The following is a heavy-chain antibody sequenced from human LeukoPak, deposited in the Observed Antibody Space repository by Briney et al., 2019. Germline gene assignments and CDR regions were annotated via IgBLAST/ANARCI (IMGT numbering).Heavy chain of an antibody. CDR2: ISGSGGST. CDR1: GFTFSSYA. J-gene: IGHJ3*02. D-gene: IGHD4-17*01. V-gene: IGHV3-23*01. CDR3: AKPHYGDYVRDAFDI. Sequence: GGSLRLSCAASGFTFSSYAMSWVRQAPGKGLEWVSAISGSGGSTYYADSVKGRFTISRDNSKNTLYLQMNSMRAEDTAVYYCAKPHYGDYVRDAFDIWGQGTMVTVSS.